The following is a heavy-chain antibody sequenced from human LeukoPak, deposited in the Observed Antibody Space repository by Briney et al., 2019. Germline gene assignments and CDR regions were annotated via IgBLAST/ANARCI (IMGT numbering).Heavy chain of an antibody. CDR1: GFTFSSYS. V-gene: IGHV3-21*01. CDR3: AREGYAIWFDP. J-gene: IGHJ5*02. D-gene: IGHD2-8*01. CDR2: ISSSSYI. Sequence: PGGSLRLSCAAPGFTFSSYSMNWVRESPGKGREWVSSISSSSYIYYADSVKGRFTISRDNAKNSLYLQMNSLRAEDTAVYYCAREGYAIWFDPWGQGTLVTVSS.